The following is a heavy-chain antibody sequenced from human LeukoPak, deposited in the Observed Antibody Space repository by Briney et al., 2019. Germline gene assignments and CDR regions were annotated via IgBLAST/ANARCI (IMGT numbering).Heavy chain of an antibody. CDR2: IFPSGGEI. CDR1: GFTFSTFA. V-gene: IGHV3-23*01. J-gene: IGHJ4*02. CDR3: AGSSGWWGFDY. D-gene: IGHD6-19*01. Sequence: GGSLRLSCAASGFTFSTFAMIWVRQPPGKGLEWVSSIFPSGGEIHYADSVRGRFTISRDNSKSTLSLQMNSLRAEDTAVYYCAGSSGWWGFDYWGQGTLVTVSS.